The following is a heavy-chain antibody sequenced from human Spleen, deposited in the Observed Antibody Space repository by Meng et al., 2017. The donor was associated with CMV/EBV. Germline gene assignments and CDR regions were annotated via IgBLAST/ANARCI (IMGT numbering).Heavy chain of an antibody. D-gene: IGHD6-6*01. J-gene: IGHJ6*02. CDR2: IYYSGST. Sequence: SETLSLTCTVSGGSISSSSYYWGWIRQPPGKGLEWIGYIYYSGSTYYNPSLKSRVTISVDTSKNQFSLKLSSVTAADTAVYYCARDLEGSSLYYYYGMDVWGQGTTVTVSS. CDR1: GGSISSSSYY. V-gene: IGHV4-31*03. CDR3: ARDLEGSSLYYYYGMDV.